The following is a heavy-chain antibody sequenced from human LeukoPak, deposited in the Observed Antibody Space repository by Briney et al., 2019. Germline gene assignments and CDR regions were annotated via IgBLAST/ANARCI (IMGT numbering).Heavy chain of an antibody. Sequence: GASVKVSCKASGYTFTSHDINWVRQATGQGLEWMGWMNPNSGNTGYAQKFQGRVTMTRNTSISTAYMELSSLRSEDTAVYYCARVSLGYCSGGSCYSDWFDPWGQGTLVTVSS. CDR2: MNPNSGNT. V-gene: IGHV1-8*01. CDR1: GYTFTSHD. D-gene: IGHD2-15*01. CDR3: ARVSLGYCSGGSCYSDWFDP. J-gene: IGHJ5*02.